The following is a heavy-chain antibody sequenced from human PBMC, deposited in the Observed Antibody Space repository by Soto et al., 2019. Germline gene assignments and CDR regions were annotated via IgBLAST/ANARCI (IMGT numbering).Heavy chain of an antibody. D-gene: IGHD3-10*01. J-gene: IGHJ5*02. CDR2: IYYSGST. CDR1: GGSISSYY. CDR3: ARGLRFGELGWFDP. Sequence: QMQLQESGPGLVKPSETLSLTCTVSGGSISSYYWSWIRQPPGKGLEWIGYIYYSGSTNYNPSLKSRVTISVDTSKNQFSLKLSSVTAVDTAVYYCARGLRFGELGWFDPWGQGTLVTVSS. V-gene: IGHV4-59*01.